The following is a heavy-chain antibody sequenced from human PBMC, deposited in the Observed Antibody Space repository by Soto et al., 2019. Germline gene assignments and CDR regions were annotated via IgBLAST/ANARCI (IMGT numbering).Heavy chain of an antibody. Sequence: GGFLSLSCAASGFTCRSYAMSWVRQAPGKGLEWVSGIGWNGAKVGYADSVKGRVTISRDNAKNSLYLQMNSLRTDDTAFYYCTKTDAFDIWGHGTMVTVSS. CDR2: IGWNGAKV. V-gene: IGHV3-9*01. CDR1: GFTCRSYA. J-gene: IGHJ3*02. CDR3: TKTDAFDI.